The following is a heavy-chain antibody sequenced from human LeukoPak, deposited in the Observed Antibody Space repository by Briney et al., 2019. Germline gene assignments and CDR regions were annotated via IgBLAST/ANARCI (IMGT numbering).Heavy chain of an antibody. CDR2: INVRNGKT. CDR3: ANRGRKWYDS. CDR1: DYTFNSDG. Sequence: ASVKVSCKTSDYTFNSDGFTWVRQAPGKGLEWMGWINVRNGKTDYAHKFQGRVAMTRDTSTNTVYMDLRSLRPDGTAKYYCANRGRKWYDSWGQGTLVTVSS. D-gene: IGHD2-15*01. V-gene: IGHV1-18*01. J-gene: IGHJ4*02.